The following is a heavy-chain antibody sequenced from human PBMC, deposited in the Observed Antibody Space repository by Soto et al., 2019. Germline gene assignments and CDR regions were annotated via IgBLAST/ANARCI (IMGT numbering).Heavy chain of an antibody. CDR3: AKIGTSSSVSFPLVLLDY. J-gene: IGHJ4*02. Sequence: EVQLLKSGGGLVQPGGSLRLSCAASGFTFSSYAMSWVRQSPGKGLEWVSAIPGSGGSTYYAGSVKGRFTISRDNSKNTLYLQMNNLRVEDTAVYYCAKIGTSSSVSFPLVLLDYWGQGALVTVSS. CDR2: IPGSGGST. D-gene: IGHD6-6*01. V-gene: IGHV3-23*01. CDR1: GFTFSSYA.